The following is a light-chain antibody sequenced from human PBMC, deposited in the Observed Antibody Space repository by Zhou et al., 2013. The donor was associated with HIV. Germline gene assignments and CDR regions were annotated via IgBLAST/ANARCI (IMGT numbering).Light chain of an antibody. J-gene: IGKJ3*01. CDR3: LQDNKSPFT. Sequence: DIQMTQSPSSLSASVGDRITITCRASQGISKWLAWYQQKPGKAPKLLIYAATYLQSGVPSRFSGSGSGTHFTLIINSLQPEDFATYYCLQDNKSPFTFGPGTKVEVK. CDR2: AAT. V-gene: IGKV1-12*02. CDR1: QGISKW.